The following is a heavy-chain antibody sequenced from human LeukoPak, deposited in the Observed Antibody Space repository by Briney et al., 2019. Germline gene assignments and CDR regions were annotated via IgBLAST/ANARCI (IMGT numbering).Heavy chain of an antibody. D-gene: IGHD3-22*01. Sequence: ASVKVSCKASGYTFTGYYMHWVRQAPGQGLEWMGIINPSGGSTSYAQKLQGRVTITRDMSTSTVYMELSSLRSEDTAVYYCARGSSFDYYDSSGYWHYFDYWGQGTLVTVSS. CDR3: ARGSSFDYYDSSGYWHYFDY. CDR2: INPSGGST. V-gene: IGHV1-46*01. J-gene: IGHJ4*02. CDR1: GYTFTGYY.